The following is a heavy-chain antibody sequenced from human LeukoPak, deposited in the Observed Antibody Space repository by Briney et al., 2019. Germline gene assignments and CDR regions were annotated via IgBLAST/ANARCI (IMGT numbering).Heavy chain of an antibody. V-gene: IGHV1-2*02. CDR1: GYTFTGYY. CDR3: ARVYDSSGYYFDY. CDR2: INPNSGGT. Sequence: ASVKVSCKASGYTFTGYYMHWVRQAPGQGLEWVGWINPNSGGTNYAQKFQGRVTMTRDTSISTAYMELSRLRSDDTAVYYCARVYDSSGYYFDYWGQGTLVTVSS. D-gene: IGHD3-22*01. J-gene: IGHJ4*02.